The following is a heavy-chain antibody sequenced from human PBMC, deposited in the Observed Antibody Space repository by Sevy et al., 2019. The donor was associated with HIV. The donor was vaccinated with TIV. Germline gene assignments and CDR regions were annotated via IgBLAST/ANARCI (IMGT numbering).Heavy chain of an antibody. J-gene: IGHJ3*01. CDR1: GFIFSSYA. V-gene: IGHV3-30*04. CDR2: TSYDGTNK. Sequence: GGSLRLSCVTSGFIFSSYAMHWVRQAPGKGLEWVAVTSYDGTNKYYADSVRGRFIISRDNSENTLYLQMNGLRAEDTAVYYCAKVTLWELLAAHDAFDVWGQGTMVTVSS. CDR3: AKVTLWELLAAHDAFDV. D-gene: IGHD1-26*01.